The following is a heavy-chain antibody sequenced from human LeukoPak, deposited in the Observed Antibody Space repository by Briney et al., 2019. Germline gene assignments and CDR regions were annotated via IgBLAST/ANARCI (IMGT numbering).Heavy chain of an antibody. D-gene: IGHD2-21*02. CDR2: IIPIFGTA. Sequence: SVKVSCKASGGTFSSYAISWVRQAPGQGLEWMGRIIPIFGTANCAQKFQGRVTITTDESTSTAYMELSSLRSEDTAVYYCARDFSAYCGGDCYLDWGQGTLVTVSS. CDR1: GGTFSSYA. V-gene: IGHV1-69*05. J-gene: IGHJ4*02. CDR3: ARDFSAYCGGDCYLD.